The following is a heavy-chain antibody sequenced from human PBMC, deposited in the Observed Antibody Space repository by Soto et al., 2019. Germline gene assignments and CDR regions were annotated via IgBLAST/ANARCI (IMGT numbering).Heavy chain of an antibody. CDR2: INAGNGNT. CDR3: ASLIAVAGPFGY. D-gene: IGHD6-19*01. V-gene: IGHV1-3*01. CDR1: GYTFTSYA. Sequence: QVQLVQSGAEVKKPGASVKVSCKASGYTFTSYAMHWVRQAPGQRLEWMGWINAGNGNTKYSQKFQGRVTITRDTPASTAYRELSSLRSEDTAVYYCASLIAVAGPFGYWGQGTLVTVSS. J-gene: IGHJ4*02.